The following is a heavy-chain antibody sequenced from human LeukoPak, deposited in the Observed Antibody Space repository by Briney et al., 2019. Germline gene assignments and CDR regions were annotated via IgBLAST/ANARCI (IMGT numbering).Heavy chain of an antibody. J-gene: IGHJ6*03. CDR3: ATARGYYYYYMDI. Sequence: PGGSLRLSCAASGFTFSGYGMHWVRQAPGKGLEWVTAISDDETYKFYADSVKGRFTISRDNSKNTLYLQMNSLRAEDTAVYYCATARGYYYYYMDIWGKGTTVTISS. CDR2: ISDDETYK. D-gene: IGHD3-10*01. V-gene: IGHV3-33*05. CDR1: GFTFSGYG.